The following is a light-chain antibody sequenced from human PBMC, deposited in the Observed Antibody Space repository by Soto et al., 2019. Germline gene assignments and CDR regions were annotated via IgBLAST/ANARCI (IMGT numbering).Light chain of an antibody. CDR2: DAS. Sequence: DIQMTQSPSTLSASVGDRVTITCRASQSISSWLAWYQQKPGEAPKLLIYDASSLESVVPSRFSGSGSGTEFTLTISSLQPDDFATYYCQQYNSFPWTFGQGTKVDIK. J-gene: IGKJ1*01. CDR1: QSISSW. CDR3: QQYNSFPWT. V-gene: IGKV1-5*01.